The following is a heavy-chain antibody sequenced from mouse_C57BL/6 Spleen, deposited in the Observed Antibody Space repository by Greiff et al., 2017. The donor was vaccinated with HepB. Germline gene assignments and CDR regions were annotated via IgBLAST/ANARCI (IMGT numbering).Heavy chain of an antibody. CDR3: ARDADTRGYFDV. D-gene: IGHD3-3*01. Sequence: EVKLMESGGGLVKPGGSLKLSCAASGFTFSSYAMSWVRQTPEKRLEWVATISDGGSYTYYPNNVKGRFTISRDNAKNNLYLQMSHLKSEDTAMYYCARDADTRGYFDVWGTGTTVTVSS. V-gene: IGHV5-4*01. CDR1: GFTFSSYA. CDR2: ISDGGSYT. J-gene: IGHJ1*03.